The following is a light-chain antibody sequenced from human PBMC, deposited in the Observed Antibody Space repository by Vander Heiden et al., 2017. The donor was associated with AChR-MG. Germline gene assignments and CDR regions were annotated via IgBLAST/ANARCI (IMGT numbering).Light chain of an antibody. CDR3: QQSYSTLHT. J-gene: IGKJ2*01. V-gene: IGKV1-39*01. CDR1: QSISSY. Sequence: DIKMTQSPSSLSASLGDRVTITCRASQSISSYLNWYQQKPGKAPNLLIYGASRLQSGVPSRFSGSGSGTDFTLIISSLQPEDFATYYCQQSYSTLHTFGQGSKLEIK. CDR2: GAS.